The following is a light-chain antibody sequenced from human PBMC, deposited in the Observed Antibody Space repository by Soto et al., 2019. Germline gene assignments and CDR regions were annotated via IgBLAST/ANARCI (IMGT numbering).Light chain of an antibody. CDR1: KSVGGD. CDR2: AAS. J-gene: IGKJ5*01. CDR3: QQYTDWPIT. V-gene: IGKV3-15*01. Sequence: DIVLTQSPATLSLTPGQGASLSCRASKSVGGDLVWYQQHPGQAPRLLIYAASTRATAVPDRFSGSGSGTDFTLTITSLQSGDFAVYFCQQYTDWPITFGQGTRLEIK.